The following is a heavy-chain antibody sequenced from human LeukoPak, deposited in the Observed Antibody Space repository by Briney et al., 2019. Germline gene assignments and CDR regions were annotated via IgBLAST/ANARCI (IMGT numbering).Heavy chain of an antibody. Sequence: PGGSLRLSCAASGFTFSSYSMNWVRQAPGKGLEWVSSISSSSSYIYYADSVKGRFTIYRDNAKNSLYLQMNSLRAEDTAVYYCARTKTYYDFWSGYSHYWGQGTLVTVSS. CDR1: GFTFSSYS. J-gene: IGHJ4*02. D-gene: IGHD3-3*01. CDR3: ARTKTYYDFWSGYSHY. CDR2: ISSSSSYI. V-gene: IGHV3-21*01.